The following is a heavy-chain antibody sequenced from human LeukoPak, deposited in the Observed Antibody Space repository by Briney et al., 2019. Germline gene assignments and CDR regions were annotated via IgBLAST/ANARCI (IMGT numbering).Heavy chain of an antibody. V-gene: IGHV4-39*01. CDR1: GGSISSSSYY. CDR3: ARRTRDDYYDSSGYTRDY. J-gene: IGHJ4*02. Sequence: SETLSLTCTVSGGSISSSSYYWGWIRQPPGKGLEWIGSIYYSGSTYYNPSLKSRVTISVDTSKNQFSLKLSSVTAADTAVYYCARRTRDDYYDSSGYTRDYWGQGALVTVSS. D-gene: IGHD3-22*01. CDR2: IYYSGST.